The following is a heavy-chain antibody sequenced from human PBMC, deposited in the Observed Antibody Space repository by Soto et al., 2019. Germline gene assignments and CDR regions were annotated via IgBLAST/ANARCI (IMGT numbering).Heavy chain of an antibody. Sequence: PGESLKISCKGSGYSFTNYWIGWVRQMPGKGLEWMGIIYPGDSDTRYSPSFQGQVTISADKSISTAYLQWSGLKASDTAIYYCARGNMQLWFNWFDPWGQGTLVTVSS. CDR3: ARGNMQLWFNWFDP. J-gene: IGHJ5*02. D-gene: IGHD5-18*01. CDR2: IYPGDSDT. CDR1: GYSFTNYW. V-gene: IGHV5-51*01.